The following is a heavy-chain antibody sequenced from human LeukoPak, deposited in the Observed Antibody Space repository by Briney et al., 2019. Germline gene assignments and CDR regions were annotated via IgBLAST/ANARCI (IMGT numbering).Heavy chain of an antibody. D-gene: IGHD6-19*01. CDR2: ISYDGSNK. Sequence: PGGSLRLSCAASGFTFSSYSMNWVRQAPGKGLEWVAVISYDGSNKYYADSVKGRFTISRDNSKNTLYLQMNSLRAEDTAVYYCAKISGSAGIDYWGQGTLVTVSS. CDR1: GFTFSSYS. V-gene: IGHV3-30*18. J-gene: IGHJ4*02. CDR3: AKISGSAGIDY.